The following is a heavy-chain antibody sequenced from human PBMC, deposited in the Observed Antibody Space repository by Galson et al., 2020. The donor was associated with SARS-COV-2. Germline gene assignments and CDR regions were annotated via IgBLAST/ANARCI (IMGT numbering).Heavy chain of an antibody. CDR3: ARVPYYYDSSGYYLEDYFDY. D-gene: IGHD3-22*01. CDR2: ISAYNGNT. Sequence: ASVKVSCKASGYTFTSYGISWVRQAPGQGLEWMGWISAYNGNTNYAQKLQGRVTMTTDTSTSTAYMELRSLRSDDTAVYYCARVPYYYDSSGYYLEDYFDYWGQGTLVTVSS. V-gene: IGHV1-18*01. J-gene: IGHJ4*02. CDR1: GYTFTSYG.